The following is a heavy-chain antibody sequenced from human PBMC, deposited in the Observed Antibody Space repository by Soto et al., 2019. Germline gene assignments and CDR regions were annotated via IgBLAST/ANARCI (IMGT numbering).Heavy chain of an antibody. Sequence: SETLSLTCAVYGGSFGGHYGSWIRKPPGKGLELIGEINHRGSTNYNPSLKSRVTISVDTSKNQFPLKLSSVTAADTAVYYCARGGRGSSSGFDYWGQGSLVTVSS. V-gene: IGHV4-34*01. D-gene: IGHD6-6*01. J-gene: IGHJ4*02. CDR1: GGSFGGHY. CDR2: INHRGST. CDR3: ARGGRGSSSGFDY.